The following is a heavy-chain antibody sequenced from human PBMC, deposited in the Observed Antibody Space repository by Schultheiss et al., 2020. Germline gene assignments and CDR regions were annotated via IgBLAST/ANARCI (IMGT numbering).Heavy chain of an antibody. CDR1: GFTFSGYV. CDR2: ISVGGETT. CDR3: AKDGSGAYITSFDY. Sequence: GGSLRLSCVPSGFTFSGYVLTWVRQAPGEGLEWVSGISVGGETTYSADSVKGRFTISRDNSKNTVYLQMNSLRAEDTAVYYCAKDGSGAYITSFDYWGQGTRVTGYS. D-gene: IGHD3-10*01. J-gene: IGHJ4*02. V-gene: IGHV3-23*01.